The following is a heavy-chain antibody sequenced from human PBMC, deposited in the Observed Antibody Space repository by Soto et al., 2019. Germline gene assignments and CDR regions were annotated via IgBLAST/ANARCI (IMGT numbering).Heavy chain of an antibody. V-gene: IGHV5-51*01. Sequence: GESLKISCKGSGYSFTSYWIGWVRQMPGKGLEWMGIIYPGDSDTRYSPSFQGQVTISADKSISTAYLQWSSLKASDTAMYYCERQGSRGYFYNGVRYTNGMDVCGQGTTVTVSS. CDR3: ERQGSRGYFYNGVRYTNGMDV. CDR2: IYPGDSDT. D-gene: IGHD2-8*01. CDR1: GYSFTSYW. J-gene: IGHJ6*02.